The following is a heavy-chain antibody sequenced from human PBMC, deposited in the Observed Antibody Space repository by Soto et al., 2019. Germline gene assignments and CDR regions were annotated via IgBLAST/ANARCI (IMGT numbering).Heavy chain of an antibody. CDR2: ISGSGGST. D-gene: IGHD3-3*01. V-gene: IGHV3-23*01. CDR1: GFTFSSYA. CDR3: AKGSDFWSGFSNFDY. Sequence: GSLRLSCAASGFTFSSYAMSWVRQAPGKGLEWVSAISGSGGSTYYADSVKGRFTISRDNSKNTLYLQMNSLRAEDTAVYYCAKGSDFWSGFSNFDYWGQGTXVTVSS. J-gene: IGHJ4*02.